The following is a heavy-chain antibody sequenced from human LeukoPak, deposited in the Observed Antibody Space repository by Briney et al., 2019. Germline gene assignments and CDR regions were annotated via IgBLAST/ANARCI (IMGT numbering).Heavy chain of an antibody. D-gene: IGHD3-10*01. CDR1: GYTFTSYG. V-gene: IGHV1-18*01. CDR2: ISAYNGNT. J-gene: IGHJ4*02. Sequence: ASVKVSCKASGYTFTSYGISWVRQAPGQGLEWIGWISAYNGNTNYAQKLQGRVTMTTDTSTSTAYVELRSLRSDDTAVYYCARDRTMVRGASAHWGQGTLVTVSS. CDR3: ARDRTMVRGASAH.